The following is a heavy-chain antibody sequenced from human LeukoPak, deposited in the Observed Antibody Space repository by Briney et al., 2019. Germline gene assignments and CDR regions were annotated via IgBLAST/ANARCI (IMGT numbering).Heavy chain of an antibody. D-gene: IGHD2-2*01. J-gene: IGHJ6*03. CDR1: GGSISSHD. CDR3: ARRSSDCSSTSCYLYYYGSGSPYYYYYYMDV. Sequence: SETLSLTCTVSGGSISSHDWSWIRQPPGKGLEWIGYIYYSGSTNYNPSLKRRVTISVDTSNNQFSLKLSSVPVADTAVYYCARRSSDCSSTSCYLYYYGSGSPYYYYYYMDVWGKGTTVTVSS. V-gene: IGHV4-59*11. CDR2: IYYSGST.